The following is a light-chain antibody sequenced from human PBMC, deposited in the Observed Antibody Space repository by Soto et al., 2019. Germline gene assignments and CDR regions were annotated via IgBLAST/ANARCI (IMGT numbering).Light chain of an antibody. CDR3: SSFRDMISI. J-gene: IGLJ2*01. CDR1: SGDIGAYNY. CDR2: DIS. V-gene: IGLV2-14*03. Sequence: QSALTQPASVSGSPGQSITISCTGTSGDIGAYNYVSWYQQHPGKAPQLIIFDISNRPSGVSDRFSGSRSGNTASLTISGLQAEDEADYHCSSFRDMISIFGGGTKLTVL.